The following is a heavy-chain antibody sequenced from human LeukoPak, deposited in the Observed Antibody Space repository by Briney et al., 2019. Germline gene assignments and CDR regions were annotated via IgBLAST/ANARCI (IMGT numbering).Heavy chain of an antibody. D-gene: IGHD6-6*01. Sequence: PGGSLRLSCAASGFIFSDYWMHWVRQGPGKGPEWLSRTSKDGSDTFYADAAKGRFTASRDNAKNTVYLQVTNVRPEDTAVYYCARGGYSGSYYRFSWGQGTLVTVAS. CDR2: TSKDGSDT. CDR3: ARGGYSGSYYRFS. CDR1: GFIFSDYW. V-gene: IGHV3-74*01. J-gene: IGHJ4*02.